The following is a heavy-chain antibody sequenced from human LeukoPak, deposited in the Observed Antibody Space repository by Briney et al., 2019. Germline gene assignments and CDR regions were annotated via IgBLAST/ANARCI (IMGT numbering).Heavy chain of an antibody. Sequence: GASVKVSCKASGYTFTSYYMHWVRQAPGQGLEGMGIINPSGGSTSYAQKFQGRVTMTRDTSTSTVYMELSSLRSEDTAVYYCASGAGIAAALDYWGQGTLVTVSS. J-gene: IGHJ4*02. CDR1: GYTFTSYY. CDR2: INPSGGST. D-gene: IGHD6-13*01. V-gene: IGHV1-46*01. CDR3: ASGAGIAAALDY.